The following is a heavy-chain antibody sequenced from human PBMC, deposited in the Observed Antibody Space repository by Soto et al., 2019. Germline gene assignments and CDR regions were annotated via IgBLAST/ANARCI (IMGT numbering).Heavy chain of an antibody. Sequence: SETLSLTCTVSGDSISSGDYYWSWIRQPPGRGLEWIGYIYYSGSTYYNPSLKSRVTISVDTSKNQFSLKLSSVTAADTAVYYCARSPLITMIPYYFDLWGRGTLVTVSS. J-gene: IGHJ2*01. D-gene: IGHD3-22*01. CDR2: IYYSGST. CDR3: ARSPLITMIPYYFDL. CDR1: GDSISSGDYY. V-gene: IGHV4-30-4*01.